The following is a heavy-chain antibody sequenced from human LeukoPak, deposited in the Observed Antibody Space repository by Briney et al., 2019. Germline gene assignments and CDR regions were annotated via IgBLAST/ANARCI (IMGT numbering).Heavy chain of an antibody. J-gene: IGHJ4*02. D-gene: IGHD5/OR15-5a*01. CDR3: ARKSLRQNYFDY. CDR1: GGSFSGYY. V-gene: IGHV4-34*01. Sequence: KPSETLSLTCAVYGGSFSGYYWSWIRQPPGKGLEWIGEINHSGSTNYNPSLKSRVTISVDTSKNQFSLKLSSVTAADTAVYYCARKSLRQNYFDYWGQGILVTVSS. CDR2: INHSGST.